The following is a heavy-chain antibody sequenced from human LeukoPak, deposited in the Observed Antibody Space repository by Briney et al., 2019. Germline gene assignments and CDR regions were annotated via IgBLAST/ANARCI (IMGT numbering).Heavy chain of an antibody. D-gene: IGHD3-22*01. CDR2: IYTSGST. Sequence: SETLSLTCTVSGGSISSYYWSWIRQPPGKGLEWIGYIYTSGSTNYNPSLKSRVTISVDTSKNQFSLKLSSVTAADTAVYYCARLNYDSSTYHYDYWGQGTLVTVSS. CDR1: GGSISSYY. J-gene: IGHJ4*02. CDR3: ARLNYDSSTYHYDY. V-gene: IGHV4-4*09.